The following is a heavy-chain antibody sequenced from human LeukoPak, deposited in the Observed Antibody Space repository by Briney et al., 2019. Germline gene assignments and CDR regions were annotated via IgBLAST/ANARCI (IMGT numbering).Heavy chain of an antibody. CDR3: AIRTSKGFDP. D-gene: IGHD2-2*01. J-gene: IGHJ5*02. V-gene: IGHV1-69*13. Sequence: GASVEVSCKASGGTFSSYAISWVRQAPGQGLGWMGGIIPIFGTANYAQKFQGRVTITADESTSTAYMELSSLRSEDTAVYYCAIRTSKGFDPWGQGTLVTVSS. CDR1: GGTFSSYA. CDR2: IIPIFGTA.